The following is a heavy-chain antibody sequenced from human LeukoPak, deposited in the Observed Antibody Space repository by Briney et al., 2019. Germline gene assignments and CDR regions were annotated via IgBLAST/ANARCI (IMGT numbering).Heavy chain of an antibody. Sequence: GGSLRLSCAASGFTFSAYSMNWVRQAPGKGLEWVSSISSSSSYIYYADSVKGRFTISRDNAKNSLYLQMNSLRAEDTAVYYCARDGAWDIVVPPYYYGMDVWGKGTTVTVSS. CDR2: ISSSSSYI. V-gene: IGHV3-21*01. CDR3: ARDGAWDIVVPPYYYGMDV. D-gene: IGHD2-15*01. CDR1: GFTFSAYS. J-gene: IGHJ6*04.